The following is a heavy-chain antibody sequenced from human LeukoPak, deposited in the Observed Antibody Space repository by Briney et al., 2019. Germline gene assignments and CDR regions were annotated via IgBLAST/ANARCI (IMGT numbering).Heavy chain of an antibody. V-gene: IGHV3-9*01. D-gene: IGHD6-19*01. Sequence: GGSLRLSCATSGFTFDDYAMHWVRQAPGKGLEWVSGISWNSGSVAYADSVKGRFTISRDNAKNSLYLQMNSLRAEDTAVYYCAREMLAAVAAQSWGQGTLVTVSS. CDR3: AREMLAAVAAQS. CDR2: ISWNSGSV. CDR1: GFTFDDYA. J-gene: IGHJ5*02.